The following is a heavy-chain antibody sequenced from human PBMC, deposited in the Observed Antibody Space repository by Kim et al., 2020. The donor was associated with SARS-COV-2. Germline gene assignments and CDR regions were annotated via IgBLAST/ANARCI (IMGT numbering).Heavy chain of an antibody. CDR3: AKKVPDYGDYYFDY. D-gene: IGHD4-17*01. Sequence: VKGRFTHYRNNSKNTRYLQMNSLGAEDTAVYYCAKKVPDYGDYYFDYWGQGTLVTVSS. V-gene: IGHV3-23*03. J-gene: IGHJ4*02.